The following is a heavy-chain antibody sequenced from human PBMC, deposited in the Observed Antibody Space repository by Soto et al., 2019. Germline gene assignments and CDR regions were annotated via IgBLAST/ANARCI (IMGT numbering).Heavy chain of an antibody. CDR3: ARLTEAERH. D-gene: IGHD1-1*01. V-gene: IGHV3-53*01. J-gene: IGHJ4*02. CDR1: GFIVSSSH. CDR2: LYNHGKT. Sequence: EVQLVESGGGLTQPGGSLRLSCVVSGFIVSSSHMIWVRQAPGKGLGGVSSLYNHGKTNYVDSVKGRFTITRDNSKNTVYHQMNSQRVEDSAVYYCARLTEAERHWGQGALVTVSS.